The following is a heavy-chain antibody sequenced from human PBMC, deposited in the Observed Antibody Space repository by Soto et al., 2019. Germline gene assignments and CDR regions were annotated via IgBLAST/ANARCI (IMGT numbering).Heavy chain of an antibody. Sequence: SETLYLTCTVSGGSISSGGYYWSWIRQHPGRGLEWIGYIYYSGSTYYNPSLKSRVTISVDTSKNQFSLKLSSVTAADTAVYYCASTGTTAQYYYYYYMDVWGKGTTVTVSS. V-gene: IGHV4-31*03. J-gene: IGHJ6*03. CDR2: IYYSGST. CDR3: ASTGTTAQYYYYYYMDV. D-gene: IGHD1-1*01. CDR1: GGSISSGGYY.